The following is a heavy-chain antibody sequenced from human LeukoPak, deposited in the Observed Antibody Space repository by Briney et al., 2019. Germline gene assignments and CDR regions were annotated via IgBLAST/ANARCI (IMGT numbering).Heavy chain of an antibody. CDR2: INPNSGDT. V-gene: IGHV1-2*02. Sequence: ASVKVSCKASGYTFTGYYMHWVRQAPGQGLEWMGWINPNSGDTNYAQKFQGRVTMTRDTSISTAYMVLSSLRSDDTAVYYCARDKYGSDMDVWGKGTTVTISS. D-gene: IGHD3-10*01. CDR1: GYTFTGYY. J-gene: IGHJ6*03. CDR3: ARDKYGSDMDV.